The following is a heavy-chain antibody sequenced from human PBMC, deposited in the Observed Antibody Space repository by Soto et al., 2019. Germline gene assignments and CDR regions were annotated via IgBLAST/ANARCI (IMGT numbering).Heavy chain of an antibody. CDR1: GFTFSSYS. CDR3: ARDSDDSSGYYLLGVYYFDY. D-gene: IGHD3-22*01. Sequence: GVLRLSCAASGFTFSSYSMNWVRQAPGKGLEWVSYISSSSSTIYYADSVKGRFTISRDNAKNSLYLQMNSLRAEDTAVYYCARDSDDSSGYYLLGVYYFDYWGQGTLVTVSS. V-gene: IGHV3-48*01. CDR2: ISSSSSTI. J-gene: IGHJ4*02.